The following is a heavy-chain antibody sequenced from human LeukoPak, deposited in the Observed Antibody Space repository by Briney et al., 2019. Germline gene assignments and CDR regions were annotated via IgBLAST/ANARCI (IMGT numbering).Heavy chain of an antibody. J-gene: IGHJ4*02. CDR3: ARANKRWLQFLGY. V-gene: IGHV3-30*03. Sequence: SGGSLRLSCAASGFTFSSYGMHWVRQAPGKGLEWVAVISYDGSNKYYADSVKGRFTISRDNSKNTLYLQMNSLRAEDTAVYYCARANKRWLQFLGYWGQGTLVTVSS. CDR1: GFTFSSYG. CDR2: ISYDGSNK. D-gene: IGHD5-24*01.